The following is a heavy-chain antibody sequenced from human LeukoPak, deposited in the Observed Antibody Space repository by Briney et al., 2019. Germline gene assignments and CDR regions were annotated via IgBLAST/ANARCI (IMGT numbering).Heavy chain of an antibody. CDR2: ISSNGDPI. J-gene: IGHJ4*02. V-gene: IGHV3-11*01. CDR3: TRDRSPANRRNDY. D-gene: IGHD1-14*01. Sequence: PGGSLRLSCAAYGFTLSDYYMSWIRQAPGKGLEWVSHISSNGDPIYYADSVKGRFTISRDNANNSLYLQMNILRAEDTAVYYCTRDRSPANRRNDYWGQGTLVTVSS. CDR1: GFTLSDYY.